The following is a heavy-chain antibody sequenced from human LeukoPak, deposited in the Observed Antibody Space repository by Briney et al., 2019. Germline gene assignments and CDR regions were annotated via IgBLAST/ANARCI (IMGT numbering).Heavy chain of an antibody. CDR1: GFIFRTFG. CDR2: ISGSGGRT. CDR3: AKEHGEFDL. J-gene: IGHJ2*01. D-gene: IGHD7-27*01. V-gene: IGHV3-23*01. Sequence: GGTLRLSCAASGFIFRTFGMSWVRQAPGKGLEWVSTISGSGGRTFYADSVKGRFTISRDDSKNTLYLQMNSLRAEDTAVYYCAKEHGEFDLWGRGTLVTVSS.